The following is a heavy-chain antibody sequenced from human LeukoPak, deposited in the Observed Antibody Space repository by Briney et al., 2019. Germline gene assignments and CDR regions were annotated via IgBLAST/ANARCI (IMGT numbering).Heavy chain of an antibody. Sequence: PSETLSLTCAVYGGSFSGYYWSWIRQPPGKGLEWIGEINHSGSTNYNPSLKSRVTISVDTSKNQFSLKLSSVTAADTAVYYCASCPRRGYSYGPYNHWGQGTLVTVSS. V-gene: IGHV4-34*01. CDR2: INHSGST. J-gene: IGHJ5*02. CDR3: ASCPRRGYSYGPYNH. CDR1: GGSFSGYY. D-gene: IGHD5-18*01.